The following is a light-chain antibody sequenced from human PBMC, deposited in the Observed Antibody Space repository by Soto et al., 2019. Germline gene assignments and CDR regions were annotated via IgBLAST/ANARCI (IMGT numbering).Light chain of an antibody. CDR1: SSDVGAYGY. V-gene: IGLV2-14*01. CDR2: EVS. J-gene: IGLJ2*01. CDR3: SSYTTSSTVV. Sequence: QSALTQPASVSGSPGQSITISCTGTSSDVGAYGYVSWYQQHQGKAPKLMIYEVSYRPSGVSNRFSGSKSGNAASLTISGLQAEDEADYYCSSYTTSSTVVFGGGTKLTVL.